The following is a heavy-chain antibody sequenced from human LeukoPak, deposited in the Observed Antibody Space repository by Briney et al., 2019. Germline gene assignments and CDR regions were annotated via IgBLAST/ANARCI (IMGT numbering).Heavy chain of an antibody. D-gene: IGHD2-2*01. CDR2: SSAYNGNR. CDR3: ARDCTSTSCTYYYSSYMDV. Sequence: ASVKVPCKASGYTFTSYGISWVRQAPGQGLELMGWSSAYNGNRNYEQKLQGRLTMTTDTSTSTAYMVLRSLRPHDPAVYYCARDCTSTSCTYYYSSYMDVWGKGTTATVSS. CDR1: GYTFTSYG. J-gene: IGHJ6*03. V-gene: IGHV1-18*01.